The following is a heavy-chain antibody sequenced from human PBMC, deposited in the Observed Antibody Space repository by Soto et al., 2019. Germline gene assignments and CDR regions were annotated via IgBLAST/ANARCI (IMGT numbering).Heavy chain of an antibody. CDR2: INHSGST. Sequence: SETLSLTCAVYGGSFSGYYWSWIRQPPGKGLEWIGEINHSGSTNYNSSLKSRVTISVDTSKNQFSLKLSSVTAADTAVYYCALLTLGYCSGGSCYSDYWGQGTLVTVSS. V-gene: IGHV4-34*01. CDR3: ALLTLGYCSGGSCYSDY. CDR1: GGSFSGYY. J-gene: IGHJ4*02. D-gene: IGHD2-15*01.